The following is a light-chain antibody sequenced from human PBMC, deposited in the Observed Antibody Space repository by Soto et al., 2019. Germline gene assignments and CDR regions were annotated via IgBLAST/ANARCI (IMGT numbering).Light chain of an antibody. J-gene: IGKJ1*01. Sequence: ASVGDSVTITCRASQNIDNLLAWYQQKPGLAPKVVIFDGSRLETGVPSRFSGSGSGTVFTLTISSLQPDDFGTYYCQQYNSYSPTFGQGTKVDIK. CDR3: QQYNSYSPT. V-gene: IGKV1-5*01. CDR1: QNIDNL. CDR2: DGS.